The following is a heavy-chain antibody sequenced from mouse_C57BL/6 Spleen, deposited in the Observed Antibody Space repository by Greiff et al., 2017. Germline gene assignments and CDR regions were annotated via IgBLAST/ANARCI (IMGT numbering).Heavy chain of an antibody. CDR1: GYTFTSYW. CDR3: ARLRLRRGGFDY. J-gene: IGHJ2*01. D-gene: IGHD2-4*01. V-gene: IGHV1-50*01. CDR2: IDPSDSYT. Sequence: QVQLQQSGAELVKPGASVKLSCKASGYTFTSYWMQWVKQRPGQGLEWIGEIDPSDSYTNYNQKFKGKATLTVDTSSSTAYMQLSSLTSEDSAVYYCARLRLRRGGFDYWGQGTTLTVSS.